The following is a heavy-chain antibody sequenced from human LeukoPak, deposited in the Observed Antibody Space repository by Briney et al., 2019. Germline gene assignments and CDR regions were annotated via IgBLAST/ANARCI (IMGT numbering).Heavy chain of an antibody. CDR1: GYSINSGYF. J-gene: IGHJ4*02. V-gene: IGHV4-61*01. D-gene: IGHD3-22*01. CDR2: IYYSGST. Sequence: SETLSPTCTVSGYSINSGYFRSWIRQPPGKRLEWIGYIYYSGSTNYNPSLKSRVTISVDTSKNQFSLKLSSVTAADTAVYYCARGVDAYYYDSSGLDYWGQGTLVTVSS. CDR3: ARGVDAYYYDSSGLDY.